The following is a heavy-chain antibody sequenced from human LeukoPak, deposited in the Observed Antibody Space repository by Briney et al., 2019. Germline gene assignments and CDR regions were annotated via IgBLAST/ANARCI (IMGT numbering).Heavy chain of an antibody. CDR1: GFTVSSNY. Sequence: PGGSLRLSCAASGFTVSSNYMSWVRQAPGKGLEWVSIIYSDGSTYYADSVKGRFTISRDNSKNTLYLQMNSLRAEDTAVYYCARDGGGYRFYNWFDPWGQGTLVTVSS. D-gene: IGHD5-12*01. CDR3: ARDGGGYRFYNWFDP. V-gene: IGHV3-66*01. CDR2: IYSDGST. J-gene: IGHJ5*02.